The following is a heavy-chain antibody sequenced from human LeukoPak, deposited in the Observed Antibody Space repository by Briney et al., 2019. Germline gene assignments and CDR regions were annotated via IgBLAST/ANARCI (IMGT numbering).Heavy chain of an antibody. CDR3: ARDMYSSSWYSAIAVPNASFDY. J-gene: IGHJ4*02. CDR1: GFTFSSYG. Sequence: PGGSLRLSCAASGFTFSSYGMHWVRQAPGKGLEWVAVISYDGSNKYYADSVKGRFTISRDNSKNTLYLQMNSLRAEDTAVYYCARDMYSSSWYSAIAVPNASFDYWGQGTLVTVSS. CDR2: ISYDGSNK. D-gene: IGHD6-13*01. V-gene: IGHV3-30*03.